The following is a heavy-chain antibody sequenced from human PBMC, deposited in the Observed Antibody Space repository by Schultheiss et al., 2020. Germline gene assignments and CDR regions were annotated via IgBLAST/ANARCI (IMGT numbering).Heavy chain of an antibody. V-gene: IGHV3-30*18. D-gene: IGHD2-15*01. CDR3: AKLDIVANCSGGSCSSSYYYGMDV. Sequence: GESLKISCAASGFTFSSYGMHWVRQAPGKGLEWVAVISYDGSNKYYADSVKGRFTISRDNSKNTLYLQMNSLRAEDTAVYYCAKLDIVANCSGGSCSSSYYYGMDVWGQGTTVTVSS. CDR2: ISYDGSNK. CDR1: GFTFSSYG. J-gene: IGHJ6*02.